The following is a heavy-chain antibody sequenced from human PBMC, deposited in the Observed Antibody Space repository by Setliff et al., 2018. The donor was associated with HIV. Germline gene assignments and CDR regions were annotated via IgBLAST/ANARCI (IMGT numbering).Heavy chain of an antibody. CDR1: GYTFTTYS. V-gene: IGHV1-3*01. D-gene: IGHD3-10*01. CDR3: ARGALLAVFDFDY. J-gene: IGHJ4*01. Sequence: ASVKVSCKASGYTFTTYSMHSVRQAPGQSREWMGWINVGKGDTKYSQDLQGRITITRDTSANTAYMEPSSLRSDDTAVYFCARGALLAVFDFDYWGHGTLVTVSS. CDR2: INVGKGDT.